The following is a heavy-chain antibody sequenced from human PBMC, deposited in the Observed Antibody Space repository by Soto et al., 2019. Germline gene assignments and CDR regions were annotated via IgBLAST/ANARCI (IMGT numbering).Heavy chain of an antibody. CDR1: GFTVSSHD. Sequence: EMQLVESGGGLIQPGGSLRLSCVASGFTVSSHDISWVRQAPGKGPEWVSHIYSGGSIYYTDSVKGRFTIFRDSSKNTVYLQMNSLRAEDTAIYYCARDRVFYGMDVWGQGTTVTVSS. J-gene: IGHJ6*02. V-gene: IGHV3-53*01. CDR2: IYSGGSI. D-gene: IGHD3-16*01. CDR3: ARDRVFYGMDV.